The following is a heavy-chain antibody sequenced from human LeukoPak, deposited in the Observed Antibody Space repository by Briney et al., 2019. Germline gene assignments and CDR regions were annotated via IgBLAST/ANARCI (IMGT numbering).Heavy chain of an antibody. Sequence: GGSLRLSCAASEFTFSTYGMHCVRHAPGKGLECVAVISYDGSYKFYADSVKGRFTISRDNSKSTLYLQMNSLRAEDTAVYYCAKDRYSGLNTIDYWGQGTLVTVSS. V-gene: IGHV3-30*18. CDR2: ISYDGSYK. CDR1: EFTFSTYG. J-gene: IGHJ4*02. CDR3: AKDRYSGLNTIDY. D-gene: IGHD6-13*01.